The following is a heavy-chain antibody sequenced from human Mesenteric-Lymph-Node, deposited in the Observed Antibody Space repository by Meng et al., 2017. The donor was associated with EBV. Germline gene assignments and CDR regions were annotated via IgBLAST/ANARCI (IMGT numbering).Heavy chain of an antibody. CDR1: GGSGRSTSYY. V-gene: IGHV4-61*01. CDR2: VYYSGST. CDR3: ARENPARGNWFDP. J-gene: IGHJ5*02. D-gene: IGHD3-10*01. Sequence: QVELQGSGPGLGNPSETLSLTCTVSGGSGRSTSYYWSWIRQPPGKRLEWIGYVYYSGSTNYNPSLKSRVTISVDTSKNQFSLNLYSVTAADTAVYYCARENPARGNWFDPWGQGALVTVSS.